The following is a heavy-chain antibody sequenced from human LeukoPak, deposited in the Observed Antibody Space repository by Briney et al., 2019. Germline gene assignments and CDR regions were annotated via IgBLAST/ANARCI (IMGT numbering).Heavy chain of an antibody. V-gene: IGHV3-9*01. CDR2: ISWNSGNI. J-gene: IGHJ4*02. D-gene: IGHD2-2*01. CDR1: GFTFDDYA. CDR3: AKDAGGLVVVPAMD. Sequence: PGRSLRLSCAASGFTFDDYAMHWVRQAPGEGLEWVSGISWNSGNIGYADSVKGRFTISRDNAKNSLYLQMNSLRAEDTALYYCAKDAGGLVVVPAMDWGQGTLVTVSS.